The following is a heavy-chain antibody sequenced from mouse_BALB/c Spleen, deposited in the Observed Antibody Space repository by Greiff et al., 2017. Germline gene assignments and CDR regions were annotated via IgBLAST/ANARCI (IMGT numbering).Heavy chain of an antibody. J-gene: IGHJ3*01. CDR3: ATFYYDYDGPFAY. CDR2: IWAGGST. D-gene: IGHD2-4*01. Sequence: VQLVESGPGLVAPSQSLSITCTVSGFSLTSYGVHWVRQPPGKGLEWLGVIWAGGSTNYNSALMSRLSISKDNSKSQVFLKMNSLQTDDTAMYYCATFYYDYDGPFAYWGQGTLVTVSA. V-gene: IGHV2-9*02. CDR1: GFSLTSYG.